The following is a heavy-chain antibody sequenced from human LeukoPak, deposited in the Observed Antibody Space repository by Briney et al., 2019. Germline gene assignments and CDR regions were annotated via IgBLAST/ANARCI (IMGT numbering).Heavy chain of an antibody. CDR3: ARERPVAATLWFDP. J-gene: IGHJ5*02. D-gene: IGHD2-15*01. V-gene: IGHV3-48*01. CDR2: ISSSSSTI. CDR1: GFTFSSYS. Sequence: GGSLRLSCAASGFTFSSYSMNWVRQAPGKGLEWVSYISSSSSTIYYADSAKGRFTISRDNAKNSLYLQMNSLRAEDAAVYYCARERPVAATLWFDPWGQGTLVTVSS.